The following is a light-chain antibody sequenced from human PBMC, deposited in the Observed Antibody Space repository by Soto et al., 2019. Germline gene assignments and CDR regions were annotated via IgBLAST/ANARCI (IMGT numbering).Light chain of an antibody. J-gene: IGLJ3*02. CDR1: NIGSKA. Sequence: SYELTQPPSVSVAPGQTASITCGGDNIGSKAVHWYQEKPGQAPVLVVYDDNDRPSGIPERISGSSSANTATLTISRVEAGDEADYYCQVWDRSSAHVVFGGGTKLTVL. V-gene: IGLV3-21*02. CDR2: DDN. CDR3: QVWDRSSAHVV.